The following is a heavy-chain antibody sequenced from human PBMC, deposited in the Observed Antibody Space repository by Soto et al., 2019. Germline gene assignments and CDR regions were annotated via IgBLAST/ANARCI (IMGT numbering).Heavy chain of an antibody. D-gene: IGHD1-26*01. CDR3: AVGGATTNAHYYGMDV. CDR1: GFTFSSYG. CDR2: IWYDGSNK. Sequence: QVQLVESGGGVVQPGRSLRLSCAASGFTFSSYGMHWVRQAPGKGLEWVAVIWYDGSNKYYADSVKGRFTISRDNSKNTLYLQMNSVRAEDTAVYYCAVGGATTNAHYYGMDVWGQGTTVTVSS. V-gene: IGHV3-33*01. J-gene: IGHJ6*02.